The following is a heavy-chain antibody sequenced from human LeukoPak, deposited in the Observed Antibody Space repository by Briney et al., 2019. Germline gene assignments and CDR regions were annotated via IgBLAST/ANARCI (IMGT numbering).Heavy chain of an antibody. CDR3: ARDIGYYDSRKESYPPFQH. V-gene: IGHV1-18*01. CDR1: GYTFTSYG. Sequence: GASVKVSCKASGYTFTSYGISWVRRAPGQGLEWMGWISAYNGNTNYAQKFQGRVTITADESTSTAYMELSSLRSEDTAVYYCARDIGYYDSRKESYPPFQHWGQGTLVTVSS. CDR2: ISAYNGNT. J-gene: IGHJ1*01. D-gene: IGHD3-22*01.